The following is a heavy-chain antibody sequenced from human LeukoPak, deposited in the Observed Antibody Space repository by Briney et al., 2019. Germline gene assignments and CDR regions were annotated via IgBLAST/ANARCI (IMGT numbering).Heavy chain of an antibody. J-gene: IGHJ4*02. CDR2: IYYSGST. CDR3: ARLRSPGDFDY. CDR1: GGSVSGTNYY. D-gene: IGHD1-26*01. V-gene: IGHV4-39*07. Sequence: SETLSLTCSVSGGSVSGTNYYWAWIRQPPEKGLEWIGTIYYSGSTYYNVSLKSRVTISVDTSKNQFSLNLSSVTAADTAVYYCARLRSPGDFDYWGQGALVTVSS.